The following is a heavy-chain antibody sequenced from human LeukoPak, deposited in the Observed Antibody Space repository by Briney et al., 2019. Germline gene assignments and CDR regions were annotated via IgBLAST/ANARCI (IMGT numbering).Heavy chain of an antibody. D-gene: IGHD3-10*01. CDR1: GGFISSTSYY. CDR3: ARVRHSAFTTVVRPKGYYYMDV. CDR2: IYYSGST. V-gene: IGHV4-39*01. J-gene: IGHJ6*03. Sequence: MTSETLSLTCTVSGGFISSTSYYWGWIRQPPGKGLEWIGSIYYSGSTYYNPSLKSRVTISVDTSKNQFSLKLSSVTAADTAVYYCARVRHSAFTTVVRPKGYYYMDVWDKGTTVTVSS.